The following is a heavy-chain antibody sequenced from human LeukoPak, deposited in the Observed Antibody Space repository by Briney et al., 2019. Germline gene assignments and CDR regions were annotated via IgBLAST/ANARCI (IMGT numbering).Heavy chain of an antibody. CDR3: ARDSLGTSSGWFDP. V-gene: IGHV3-33*01. J-gene: IGHJ5*02. CDR1: GFTFRSYG. Sequence: GGSLRLSCAASGFTFRSYGMHWVRQAPGKGLEWVAVIWYDGSNKYYADSVKGRFTISRDNSKNTLYLQMNGLRAEDTAVYYCARDSLGTSSGWFDPWGRGTLVTVSS. CDR2: IWYDGSNK. D-gene: IGHD6-19*01.